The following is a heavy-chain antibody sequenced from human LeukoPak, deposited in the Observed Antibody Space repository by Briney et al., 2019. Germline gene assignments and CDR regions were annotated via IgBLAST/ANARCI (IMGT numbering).Heavy chain of an antibody. V-gene: IGHV1-18*01. J-gene: IGHJ3*02. CDR2: ISAYNGNT. Sequence: GASVKVSCKASDYTFTSYGISWVRQAPGQGLEWMGWISAYNGNTNYAQKLQGRVTMTTDTSTSTAYMELRSLRSDDTAVYYCARDYYYDSSGYWMRAFDIWGQGTMVTVSS. D-gene: IGHD3-22*01. CDR3: ARDYYYDSSGYWMRAFDI. CDR1: DYTFTSYG.